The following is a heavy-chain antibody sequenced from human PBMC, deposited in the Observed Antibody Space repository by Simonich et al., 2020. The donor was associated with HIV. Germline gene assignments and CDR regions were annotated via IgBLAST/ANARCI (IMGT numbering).Heavy chain of an antibody. CDR3: ARSPSENWDYYFDY. D-gene: IGHD1-7*01. CDR2: IINGGRT. V-gene: IGHV4-34*12. CDR1: GGSFSGYY. Sequence: QVQLHQWGAGLLKSSETLYLTCAVYGGSFSGYYWNWIPQPPGKGLERIAEIINGGRTNYYPSLKSRVTILLDTSKNQFSLKLASVTATDTARYYCARSPSENWDYYFDYWSQGTLVTVSS. J-gene: IGHJ4*02.